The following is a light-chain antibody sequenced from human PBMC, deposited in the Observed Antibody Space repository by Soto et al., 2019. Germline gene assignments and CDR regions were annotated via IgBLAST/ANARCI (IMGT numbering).Light chain of an antibody. J-gene: IGKJ2*01. CDR3: QHDYYSPPYA. CDR2: WAA. Sequence: DIVMTQSPDSLAVSLGERATINCKSSQSVLFSSNNKNYLAWYQQKPGQPPKLLIYWAARRQSSVPDRFSGSGSGTDFNLTISNLQAEDVAVYYCQHDYYSPPYAFGQGTKLEIK. V-gene: IGKV4-1*01. CDR1: QSVLFSSNNKNY.